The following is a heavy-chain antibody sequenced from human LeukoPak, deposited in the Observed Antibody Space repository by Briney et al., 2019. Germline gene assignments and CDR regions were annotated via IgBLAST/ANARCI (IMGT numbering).Heavy chain of an antibody. V-gene: IGHV1-46*01. J-gene: IGHJ4*02. Sequence: ASVKVSCKASGYTFTSYYMHWVRQAPGQGLEWMGIINPSGGSTSYAQKFQGRVTMTRDTSTSTVYMELSSLRSEVTAVYYCAVGDTAMVPFDYWGQGTLVTVSS. D-gene: IGHD5-18*01. CDR1: GYTFTSYY. CDR2: INPSGGST. CDR3: AVGDTAMVPFDY.